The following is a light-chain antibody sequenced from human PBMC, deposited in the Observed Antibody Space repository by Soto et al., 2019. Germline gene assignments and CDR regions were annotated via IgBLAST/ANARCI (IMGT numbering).Light chain of an antibody. J-gene: IGKJ2*01. CDR1: QSVSSY. CDR2: DAS. Sequence: EIVLTQSPATLALSPGDRATLSCRASQSVSSYLAWYQPKPGQAPRLLIYDASNRAPGIPARFSGSGSETDVTLPISSLEPEDIAVYYCQQRSNWPPYPFGEGTKLEI. V-gene: IGKV3-11*01. CDR3: QQRSNWPPYP.